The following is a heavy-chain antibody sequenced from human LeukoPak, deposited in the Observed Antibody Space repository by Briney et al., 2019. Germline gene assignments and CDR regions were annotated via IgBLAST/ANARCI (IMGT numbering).Heavy chain of an antibody. Sequence: GRSLRLSCAASGFTFSSYAMSWVRQAPGKGLEWVSAISGSGGSTYYADSVKGRFTISRDNSKNTLYLQMNSLRAEDTAVYYCAKAPSSTSPYSYYYGMDVWGQGTTVTVSS. V-gene: IGHV3-23*01. J-gene: IGHJ6*02. CDR2: ISGSGGST. CDR1: GFTFSSYA. D-gene: IGHD2-2*01. CDR3: AKAPSSTSPYSYYYGMDV.